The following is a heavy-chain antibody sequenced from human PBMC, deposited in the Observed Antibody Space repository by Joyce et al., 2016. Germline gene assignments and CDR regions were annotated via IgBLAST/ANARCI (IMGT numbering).Heavy chain of an antibody. CDR3: AKILTAGYSSGWFLDY. CDR2: ISYDGVYK. CDR1: GLTLSNYG. D-gene: IGHD6-25*01. Sequence: QVQLVESGGGVVQPGRSLRLSCTASGLTLSNYGVHWVRQAPGKGREGVAVISYDGVYKYDSDAVKGRFTISRDNSRDTLFLEMNSLRAEDTAVYYCAKILTAGYSSGWFLDYWGQGTLVTVSS. J-gene: IGHJ4*02. V-gene: IGHV3-30*18.